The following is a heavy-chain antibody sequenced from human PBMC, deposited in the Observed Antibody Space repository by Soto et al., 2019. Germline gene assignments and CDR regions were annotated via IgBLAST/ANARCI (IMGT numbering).Heavy chain of an antibody. D-gene: IGHD2-2*01. V-gene: IGHV1-2*04. CDR3: ARDFRVGERVPANYFDY. Sequence: GASVKVSCKASGYTFTGYYMHWVRQAPGQGLEWMGWINPNSGGTNYAQKFQGWVTMTRDTSISTAYMELSRLRSDDTAVYYCARDFRVGERVPANYFDYWGQGTLVTVSS. CDR2: INPNSGGT. J-gene: IGHJ4*02. CDR1: GYTFTGYY.